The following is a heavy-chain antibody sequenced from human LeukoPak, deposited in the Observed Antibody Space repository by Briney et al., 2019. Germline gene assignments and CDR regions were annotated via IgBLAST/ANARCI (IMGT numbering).Heavy chain of an antibody. CDR1: GGSITSSSYY. D-gene: IGHD3-3*01. CDR3: ARGAYDDFWSGYKNDWFDP. V-gene: IGHV4-39*07. Sequence: SETLSLTCTGSGGSITSSSYYWGWIRQPPGKGLEGIGSIYYSGSTYYNPSLKSRVTISVDTSKNQSSLKLSSVTAADTAVYYCARGAYDDFWSGYKNDWFDPWGQGTLVTVS. J-gene: IGHJ5*02. CDR2: IYYSGST.